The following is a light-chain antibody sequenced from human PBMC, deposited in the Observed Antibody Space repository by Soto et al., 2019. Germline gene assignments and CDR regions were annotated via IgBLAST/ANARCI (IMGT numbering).Light chain of an antibody. J-gene: IGLJ1*01. V-gene: IGLV2-14*01. Sequence: ALTQPASVSGSPGQSITISCTGTSSDVGGYNYVSWYQQHPGKAPKLMIYDVSNRPSGVSNRFSGSKSGNTASLTISGLQAEDEADYYCSSYTSSSTLDVFGTGTKSPS. CDR2: DVS. CDR3: SSYTSSSTLDV. CDR1: SSDVGGYNY.